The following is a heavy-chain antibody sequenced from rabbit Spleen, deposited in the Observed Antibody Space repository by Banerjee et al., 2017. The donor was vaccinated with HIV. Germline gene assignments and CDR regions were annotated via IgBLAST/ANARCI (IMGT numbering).Heavy chain of an antibody. J-gene: IGHJ4*01. CDR3: AKDLPGAIGWNFDL. D-gene: IGHD3-1*01. CDR2: INTATGKA. Sequence: EESGGDLVKPEGSLTLTCTASGFSFSTSYWICWVRQAPGKGLEWIACINTATGKAVYASWAKGRFIMFRTSSTTVTLQMTSLTAADTATYFCAKDLPGAIGWNFDLWGPGTLVTVS. CDR1: GFSFSTSYW. V-gene: IGHV1S45*01.